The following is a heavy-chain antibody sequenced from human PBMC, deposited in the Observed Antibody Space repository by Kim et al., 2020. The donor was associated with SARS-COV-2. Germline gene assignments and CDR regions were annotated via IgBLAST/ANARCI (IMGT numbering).Heavy chain of an antibody. J-gene: IGHJ4*02. CDR3: ARGRIFRHYSGWYARNYYFDY. D-gene: IGHD6-19*01. CDR2: INHSGST. CDR1: GGSFSGYY. Sequence: SETLSLTCAVYGGSFSGYYWSWIRQPPGKGLEWIGEINHSGSTNYNPSLKSRVTISVDTSKNQFSLKLSSVTAADTAVYYCARGRIFRHYSGWYARNYYFDYWGQGTLVTVSS. V-gene: IGHV4-34*01.